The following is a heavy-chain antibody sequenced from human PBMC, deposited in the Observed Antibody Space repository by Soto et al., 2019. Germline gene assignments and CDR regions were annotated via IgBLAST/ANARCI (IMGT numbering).Heavy chain of an antibody. Sequence: SETLSLTCAVSGGSISSGGYSWSWIRQPPGKGLEWIGYIYHSGSTNYNPSLKSRVTISVDTSKNQFSLKLSSVTAADTAVYYCARLNYYDSSGYYSYNTYDYWGQGTLVTVSS. CDR3: ARLNYYDSSGYYSYNTYDY. CDR1: GGSISSGGYS. V-gene: IGHV4-30-2*01. CDR2: IYHSGST. J-gene: IGHJ4*02. D-gene: IGHD3-22*01.